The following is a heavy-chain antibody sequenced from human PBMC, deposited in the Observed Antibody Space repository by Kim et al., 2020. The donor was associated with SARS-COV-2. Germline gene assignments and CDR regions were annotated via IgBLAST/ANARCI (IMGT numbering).Heavy chain of an antibody. CDR2: ISAYNGNT. CDR1: GYTFTSYG. J-gene: IGHJ6*02. CDR3: ARSSGSVYSSSSNDYYYGMDV. V-gene: IGHV1-18*01. Sequence: ASVKVSCKASGYTFTSYGISWVRQAPGQGLEWMGWISAYNGNTNYAQKLQGRVTMTTDTSTSTAYMALRSLRSDDTAVYYCARSSGSVYSSSSNDYYYGMDVWGQGTTVTVSS. D-gene: IGHD6-6*01.